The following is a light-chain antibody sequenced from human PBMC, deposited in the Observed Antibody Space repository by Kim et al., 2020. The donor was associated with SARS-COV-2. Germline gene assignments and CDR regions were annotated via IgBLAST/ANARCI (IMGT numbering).Light chain of an antibody. V-gene: IGLV1-47*01. Sequence: ELTQPPPASGTPGQRVTISCSGSSSNIGSNYVYWYQQLPGTAPKLLIYRNNQRPSGVPDRFSGSKSGTSASLAISGLRSEDEADYYCAAWDDSLSGVVFGGGTQLTVL. CDR3: AAWDDSLSGVV. CDR1: SSNIGSNY. J-gene: IGLJ2*01. CDR2: RNN.